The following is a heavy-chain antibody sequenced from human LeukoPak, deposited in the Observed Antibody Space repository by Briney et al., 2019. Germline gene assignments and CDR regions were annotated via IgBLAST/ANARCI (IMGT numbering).Heavy chain of an antibody. V-gene: IGHV3-21*01. CDR1: GFTFSGYS. CDR3: ARDLRQWLVDY. Sequence: KPGGSLRLSCAASGFTFSGYSMTWVRQAPGKGLEWVSSISSSASYMSYVDSVKGRFTISSDNAKNSLYLQMNSLRVEDTAVYYCARDLRQWLVDYWGQGTPVTVSS. D-gene: IGHD6-19*01. J-gene: IGHJ4*02. CDR2: ISSSASYM.